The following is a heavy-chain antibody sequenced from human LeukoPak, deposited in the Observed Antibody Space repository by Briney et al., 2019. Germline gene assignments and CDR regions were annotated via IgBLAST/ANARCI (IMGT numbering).Heavy chain of an antibody. V-gene: IGHV3-33*01. J-gene: IGHJ4*02. CDR2: IWYDGRTK. D-gene: IGHD5-12*01. CDR3: ARDFEYSSSTGVY. CDR1: GFTFSKYG. Sequence: PGRSLRLSCAASGFTFSKYGIHWVRQAPGKGLEWVAVIWYDGRTKYYADSVKGRFTISRDNSKNTLYLQMNSLSAEDTAVYYCARDFEYSSSTGVYWGQGTLVTVSS.